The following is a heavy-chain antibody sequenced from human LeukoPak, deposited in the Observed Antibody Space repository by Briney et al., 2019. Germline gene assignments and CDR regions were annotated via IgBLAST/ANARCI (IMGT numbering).Heavy chain of an antibody. CDR3: ARSYGDYYFDY. Sequence: GGSLRLSCAASGFTFSNYNMNWVRQAPGKGLEWVSSISSSSSYIYYADSVKGRFTISRDNAKNSLYLQMNSLRAEDTAVYYCARSYGDYYFDYWGQGTLVTVSS. V-gene: IGHV3-21*01. CDR2: ISSSSSYI. CDR1: GFTFSNYN. D-gene: IGHD4-17*01. J-gene: IGHJ4*02.